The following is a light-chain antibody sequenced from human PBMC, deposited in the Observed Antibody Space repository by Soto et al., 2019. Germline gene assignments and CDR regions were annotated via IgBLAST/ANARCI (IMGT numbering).Light chain of an antibody. CDR2: ASS. V-gene: IGKV3-15*01. CDR1: QSVGSN. CDR3: QQYGDWPLT. Sequence: EIVLTQSPATLSESTGERATLSCRASQSVGSNFAWYQQKPGQAPRLHIFASSTRATGVPARFSGSGSGTEFTLTISSLQSEDFAVYYCQQYGDWPLTFGGGAKVEIE. J-gene: IGKJ4*01.